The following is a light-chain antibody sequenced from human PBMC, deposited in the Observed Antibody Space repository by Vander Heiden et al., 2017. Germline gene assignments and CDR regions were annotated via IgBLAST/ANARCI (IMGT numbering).Light chain of an antibody. CDR3: CSYAGSHTSLYV. J-gene: IGLJ1*01. CDR1: SSDVGGYNY. CDR2: DVT. V-gene: IGLV2-11*01. Sequence: QSALTQPRSVSGSPGQSVTISCTGTSSDVGGYNYVSWYQQHPGKAPNLMIYDVTKRPSGVPDRFSGSKSGNTASLTISGLQAEDEADYYCCSYAGSHTSLYVFGTGTKVTVL.